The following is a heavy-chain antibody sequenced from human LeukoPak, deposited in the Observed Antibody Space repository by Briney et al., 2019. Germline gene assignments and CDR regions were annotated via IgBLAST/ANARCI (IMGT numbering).Heavy chain of an antibody. CDR1: GGSISRNNW. CDR2: IYHSGNT. J-gene: IGHJ4*02. D-gene: IGHD4-17*01. V-gene: IGHV4-4*02. CDR3: ARGSPYGDYAPYYSDY. Sequence: SGTLSLTCAVSGGSISRNNWWHWVRQPPGKGLEWIGEIYHSGNTNYNPSLKSRVTMSVDKSKNQFSLKLSSVTAADTAVYYCARGSPYGDYAPYYSDYWGQGTLITVSS.